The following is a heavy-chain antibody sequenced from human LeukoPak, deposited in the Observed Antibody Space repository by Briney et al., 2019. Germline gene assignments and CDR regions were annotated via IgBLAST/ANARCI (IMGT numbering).Heavy chain of an antibody. D-gene: IGHD3-22*01. CDR3: ASAPDYYDGSGYFGV. J-gene: IGHJ6*04. V-gene: IGHV4-4*07. Sequence: SETLSLTCTVSGGSISSYYWSWIRQPAGKGLEWIGRIYIGGSTNYNPSLKSRVTMSVDTSKNQFSLKLTSVTAADTAVYYCASAPDYYDGSGYFGVWGKGTTVTASS. CDR1: GGSISSYY. CDR2: IYIGGST.